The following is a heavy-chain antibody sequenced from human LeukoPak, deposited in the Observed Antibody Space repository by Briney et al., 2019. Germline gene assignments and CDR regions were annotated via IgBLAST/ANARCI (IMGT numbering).Heavy chain of an antibody. CDR1: GGSISSGDYF. Sequence: PSETLSLSCNVSGGSISSGDYFWNWIRQPPGKGLEWLGYIHYTGSTYYNPSLQSRVTMSVDTSKNQFSLKLSSVTAADTAVYYCARHRFTDYSNYAAFDIWGQGTMVTVSS. V-gene: IGHV4-30-4*01. CDR2: IHYTGST. J-gene: IGHJ3*02. D-gene: IGHD4-11*01. CDR3: ARHRFTDYSNYAAFDI.